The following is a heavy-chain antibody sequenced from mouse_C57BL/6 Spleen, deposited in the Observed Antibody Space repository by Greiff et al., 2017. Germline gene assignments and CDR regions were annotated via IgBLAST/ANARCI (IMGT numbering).Heavy chain of an antibody. CDR1: GYTFTSYG. CDR2: IYPRSGNT. CDR3: ARAYYDYDGGKNAMDY. Sequence: VQLQQSGAELARPGASVKLSCKASGYTFTSYGISWVKQRTGQGLEWIGEIYPRSGNTYYNEKFKGKATLTADKSSRTAYMELRSLTSEDSAVYFGARAYYDYDGGKNAMDYWGQGTSVTVSS. V-gene: IGHV1-81*01. D-gene: IGHD2-4*01. J-gene: IGHJ4*01.